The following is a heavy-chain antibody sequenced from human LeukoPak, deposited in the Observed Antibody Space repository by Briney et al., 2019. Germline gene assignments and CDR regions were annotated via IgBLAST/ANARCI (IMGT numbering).Heavy chain of an antibody. Sequence: PGGSLRLSCAASGFTFSSYGMHWVRQAPGKGLEWVAVIWYDGSHKYYADSVKGRFTISRDNSKNTLYLQMNSLRAEDTAVYYCARTQISYYYYGMDVWGQGTTVTVSS. CDR2: IWYDGSHK. CDR1: GFTFSSYG. J-gene: IGHJ6*02. CDR3: ARTQISYYYYGMDV. V-gene: IGHV3-33*01.